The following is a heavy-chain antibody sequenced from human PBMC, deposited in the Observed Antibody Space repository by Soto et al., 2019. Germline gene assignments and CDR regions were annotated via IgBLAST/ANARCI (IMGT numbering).Heavy chain of an antibody. CDR1: GYTFTNYY. CDR2: IHPDGGHT. Sequence: GSSVKVSCKESGYTFTNYYVQWVRQAPGQGLEWMGVIHPDGGHTTYSQKFQERVTMTRDTFASTIYMELSTLRSEDTAVYYCARGDNDHWGQGTLVTVSS. CDR3: ARGDNDH. J-gene: IGHJ4*02. V-gene: IGHV1-46*01.